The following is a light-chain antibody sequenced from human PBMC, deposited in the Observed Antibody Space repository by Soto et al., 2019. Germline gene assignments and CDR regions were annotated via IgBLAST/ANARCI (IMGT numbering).Light chain of an antibody. CDR2: SNN. Sequence: QSVLTQPTSASGTPGQRVTISCSGSSSNMGTSYVYWYQQLPGTAPKLLIYSNNQRPSGVPYRFSGSKSGTSASLAISGLRSEDEADYYCAAWDDGLSGWVFGGGTKLTVL. CDR1: SSNMGTSY. J-gene: IGLJ3*02. CDR3: AAWDDGLSGWV. V-gene: IGLV1-47*02.